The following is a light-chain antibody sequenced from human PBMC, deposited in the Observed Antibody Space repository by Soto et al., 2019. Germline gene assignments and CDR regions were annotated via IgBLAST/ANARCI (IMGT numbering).Light chain of an antibody. CDR3: SSSTRSNTYMV. V-gene: IGLV2-14*03. CDR2: DVT. J-gene: IGLJ2*01. CDR1: SSDVGGYNY. Sequence: QSALTQPASVSGSPGQSIAISCTGTSSDVGGYNYVSWYQQHPGKAPKLMIYDVTARPSGVSDRFSGSKSGNTASLTISGLQAEDEAHYYCSSSTRSNTYMVFGGGTKLTVL.